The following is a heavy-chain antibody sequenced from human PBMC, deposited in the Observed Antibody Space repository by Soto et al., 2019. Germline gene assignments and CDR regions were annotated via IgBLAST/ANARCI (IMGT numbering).Heavy chain of an antibody. V-gene: IGHV1-18*01. CDR2: ISPYNGNT. J-gene: IGHJ5*02. CDR1: GYTFCSYC. CDR3: ARVDFGELSPHNWFDP. D-gene: IGHD3-10*01. Sequence: GSMKVSCKASGYTFCSYCISWGRQAPGQGLEWMGWISPYNGNTNYAQKLQGRVTMTTDTSTSTAYMELRSLRSDDTAVYYCARVDFGELSPHNWFDPWGQEPWSPSPQ.